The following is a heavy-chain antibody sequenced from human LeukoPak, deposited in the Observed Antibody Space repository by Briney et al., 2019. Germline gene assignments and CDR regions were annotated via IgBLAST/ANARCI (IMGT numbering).Heavy chain of an antibody. CDR2: ISAYNGNT. CDR1: GYTFTSYA. CDR3: ARGRRFGYSSGWYDY. D-gene: IGHD6-19*01. J-gene: IGHJ4*02. V-gene: IGHV1-18*01. Sequence: ASVKVSCKASGYTFTSYAISWVRQAPGQGLEWMGWISAYNGNTNYAQKLQGRVTMTTDTSTSTAYMELRSLRSDDTAVYYCARGRRFGYSSGWYDYWGQGTLVTVSS.